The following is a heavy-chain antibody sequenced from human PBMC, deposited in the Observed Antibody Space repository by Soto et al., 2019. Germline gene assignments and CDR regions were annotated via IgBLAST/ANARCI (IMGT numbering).Heavy chain of an antibody. CDR3: ARDFYGGYIYGLCDY. J-gene: IGHJ4*02. Sequence: GGSLRLLSAASGFMFSAFWLSWVRQAPGKGLEWVANIHGDGGKIYYVDSVKGRFTISRDNAKRSLYLQMNSLRAEDTAVYYCARDFYGGYIYGLCDYWGQGALVTVSS. CDR2: IHGDGGKI. V-gene: IGHV3-7*01. CDR1: GFMFSAFW. D-gene: IGHD5-18*01.